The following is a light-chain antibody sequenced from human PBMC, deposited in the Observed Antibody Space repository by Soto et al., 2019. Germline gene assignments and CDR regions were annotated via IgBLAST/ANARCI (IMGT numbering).Light chain of an antibody. CDR2: RNN. CDR1: TSNIGSNY. CDR3: CSYTASDIWV. J-gene: IGLJ3*02. V-gene: IGLV1-47*01. Sequence: QSVLTQPPSASGTPGQGVTISCSGSTSNIGSNYVYWYQQLPGTAPKLLIYRNNQRPSGVPDRFSGSKSGTSASLAISGLRSDDEADYFCCSYTASDIWVFGGGTKVTVL.